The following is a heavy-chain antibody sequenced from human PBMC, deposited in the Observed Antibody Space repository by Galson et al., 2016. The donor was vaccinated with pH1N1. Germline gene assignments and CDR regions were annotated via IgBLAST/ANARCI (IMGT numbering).Heavy chain of an antibody. CDR3: ARGGESASFYFSPFAR. V-gene: IGHV4-59*11. CDR2: IFHTGIT. D-gene: IGHD1-26*01. Sequence: SETLSLTCTVSGDSMKDHHWSWVRQPPGQKLEYVGHIFHTGITFYNPSLKSRVAISLDTSKNQFSLRLDSLTAADTAIYYCARGGESASFYFSPFARWGQGTLVTVSS. J-gene: IGHJ4*02. CDR1: GDSMKDHH.